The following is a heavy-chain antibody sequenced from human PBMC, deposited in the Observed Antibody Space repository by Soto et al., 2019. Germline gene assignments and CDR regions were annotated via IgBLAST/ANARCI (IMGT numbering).Heavy chain of an antibody. CDR2: ILPIFGPA. Sequence: QVQLVQSGAEVKKPGSSVKVSCKASGGAFSNYAISWVRQAPGQGLEWMGGILPIFGPANYAQKFQGRVTITADVSTSTAYMELSSPRSDDTAVYYCAREEGYWGQGTLVTVSS. J-gene: IGHJ4*02. CDR3: AREEGY. V-gene: IGHV1-69*12. CDR1: GGAFSNYA.